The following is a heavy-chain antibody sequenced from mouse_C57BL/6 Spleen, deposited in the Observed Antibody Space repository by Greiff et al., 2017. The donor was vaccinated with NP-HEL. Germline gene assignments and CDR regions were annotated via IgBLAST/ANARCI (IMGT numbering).Heavy chain of an antibody. CDR1: GFSLTSYG. CDR3: ARNGGLRPYWYFDV. D-gene: IGHD2-4*01. CDR2: IWSGGST. J-gene: IGHJ1*03. Sequence: QVQLQQSGPGLVQPSQSLSITCTVSGFSLTSYGVHWVRQSPGKGLEWLGVIWSGGSTDYNAAFISRLSISKDNSKSQVFFKMNSLQADDTAIYYCARNGGLRPYWYFDVWGTGTTVTVSS. V-gene: IGHV2-2*01.